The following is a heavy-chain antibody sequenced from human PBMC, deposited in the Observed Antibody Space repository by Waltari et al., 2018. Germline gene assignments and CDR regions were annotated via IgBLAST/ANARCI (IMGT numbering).Heavy chain of an antibody. D-gene: IGHD3-3*01. V-gene: IGHV4-39*01. CDR3: ARRDWSPTSSYGMDV. J-gene: IGHJ6*02. CDR1: GGSISSSRYY. Sequence: QLQLQESCPGLVKPSEPLSLTCTVSGGSISSSRYYCGWIRQPPGKGLEWIGSIYYSGSTYYNPSLKSRVTISVDTSKNQFSLKLSSVTAADTAVYYCARRDWSPTSSYGMDVWGQGTTVTVSS. CDR2: IYYSGST.